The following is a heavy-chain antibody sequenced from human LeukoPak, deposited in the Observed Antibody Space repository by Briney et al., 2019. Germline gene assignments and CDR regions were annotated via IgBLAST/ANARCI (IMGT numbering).Heavy chain of an antibody. J-gene: IGHJ5*02. CDR3: ARDAGPHWFDP. CDR1: GYTFTGYY. Sequence: ASVKVSCKASGYTFTGYYMHCVRQATGQGLEWMGWINPNSGGTNYAQKFQGRVTMTRDTSISTAYMELSRLRSDDTAVYYCARDAGPHWFDPWGQGTLVTVSS. CDR2: INPNSGGT. D-gene: IGHD1-14*01. V-gene: IGHV1-2*02.